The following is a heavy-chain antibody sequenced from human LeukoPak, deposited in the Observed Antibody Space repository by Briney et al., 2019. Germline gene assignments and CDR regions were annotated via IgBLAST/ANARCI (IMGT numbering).Heavy chain of an antibody. CDR1: GYTFTGYY. V-gene: IGHV1-2*02. CDR2: INPNSGGT. D-gene: IGHD5-18*01. J-gene: IGHJ5*02. CDR3: ARSRIRGYSNWFDP. Sequence: ASVKVSCKASGYTFTGYYMHWVRQAPGQGLEWMGWINPNSGGTNYAQKFQGRVTMTRDTSISTAYMELSRLRSDDTAVYYCARSRIRGYSNWFDPWGQGTLVTVSS.